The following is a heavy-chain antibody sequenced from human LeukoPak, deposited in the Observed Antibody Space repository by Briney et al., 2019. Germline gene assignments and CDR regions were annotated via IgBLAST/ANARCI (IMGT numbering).Heavy chain of an antibody. D-gene: IGHD1-26*01. CDR1: GYTLTELS. CDR2: FDPEDGET. CDR3: ATDSSGSYNGWD. Sequence: ASVKVSCEVSGYTLTELSMHWVRQAPGKGLEWMGGFDPEDGETIYAQKFQGRVTMTEDTSTDTAYMELSSLRSEDTAVYYCATDSSGSYNGWDWGQGTLVTVSS. J-gene: IGHJ4*02. V-gene: IGHV1-24*01.